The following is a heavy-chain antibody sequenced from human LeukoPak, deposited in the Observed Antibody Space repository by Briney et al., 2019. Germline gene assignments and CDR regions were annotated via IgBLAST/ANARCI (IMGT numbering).Heavy chain of an antibody. CDR3: ARGPLLSGAFDI. J-gene: IGHJ3*02. Sequence: ASVKVSCKASGYTFTSYDINWVRQATGQGLEWMGWMNPNSGNTGYAQKFQGRVTMTRNTSISTAYKELSSLRSEDTAVYYCARGPLLSGAFDIWGQGTMVTVSS. V-gene: IGHV1-8*01. CDR2: MNPNSGNT. CDR1: GYTFTSYD. D-gene: IGHD5-12*01.